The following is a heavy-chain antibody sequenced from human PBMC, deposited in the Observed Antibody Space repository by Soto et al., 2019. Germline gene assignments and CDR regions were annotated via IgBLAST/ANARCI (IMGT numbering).Heavy chain of an antibody. J-gene: IGHJ4*02. CDR1: GFTFSNDA. Sequence: QVQLVESGGGVVQPGRSVRLSCAASGFTFSNDAFHWVRQAPGKGREWVAVIAYDGVNKYYADSVKGRFTISRDNSKNTLDLQMNSLSAEDTAVYYCARDAPGTSGSSFDNWGQGTLVTVSS. V-gene: IGHV3-30-3*01. D-gene: IGHD1-26*01. CDR2: IAYDGVNK. CDR3: ARDAPGTSGSSFDN.